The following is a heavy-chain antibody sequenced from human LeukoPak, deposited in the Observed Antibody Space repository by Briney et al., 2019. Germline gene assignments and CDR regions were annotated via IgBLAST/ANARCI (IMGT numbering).Heavy chain of an antibody. Sequence: GGSLRLSCAASGFTFSTYNMNWVRQAPGKGLEWVSYISSSSSTIYYADSVKGRFTVSRDNAKNALYLQMNSLRAEDTAVYYCARDGHGITIFGYFPHWGQGTLVTVSS. V-gene: IGHV3-48*01. CDR1: GFTFSTYN. J-gene: IGHJ1*01. CDR3: ARDGHGITIFGYFPH. CDR2: ISSSSSTI. D-gene: IGHD3-9*01.